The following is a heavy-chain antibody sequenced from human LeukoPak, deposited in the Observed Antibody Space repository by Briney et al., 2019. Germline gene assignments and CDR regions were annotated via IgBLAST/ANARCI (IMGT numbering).Heavy chain of an antibody. CDR3: VSGIVGRPGLDY. D-gene: IGHD3-16*02. J-gene: IGHJ4*02. CDR1: GFTFSTHW. Sequence: GGSLRLSCAASGFTFSTHWVNWVRQAPGKGLEWGANINQDGSEQDYLDSMKGRLTISRDNTRNSVYLEMNRLRAADPAVYYCVSGIVGRPGLDYWGQGTLVTVSS. V-gene: IGHV3-7*01. CDR2: INQDGSEQ.